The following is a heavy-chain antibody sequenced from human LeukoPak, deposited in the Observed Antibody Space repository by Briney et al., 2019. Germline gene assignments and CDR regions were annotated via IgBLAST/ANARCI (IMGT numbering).Heavy chain of an antibody. Sequence: GGSLRLSCAASGFTFSSYSMNWVRQAPGKGLEWVSSISSSSSYKYYADSVKGRFTISRDNAKNSLYLQMNSLRAEDTAVYYCASIMGATTLDYWGQGTLVTVSS. CDR1: GFTFSSYS. CDR3: ASIMGATTLDY. D-gene: IGHD1-26*01. V-gene: IGHV3-21*01. CDR2: ISSSSSYK. J-gene: IGHJ4*02.